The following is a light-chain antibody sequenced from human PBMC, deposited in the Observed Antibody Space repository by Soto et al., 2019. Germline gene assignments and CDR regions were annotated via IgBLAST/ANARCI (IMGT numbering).Light chain of an antibody. CDR1: SGHSSYA. Sequence: QPVLTQSPSASASLGASVKLTCTLSSGHSSYAIAWHQQQPEKGPRYLMKLNSDGSHSKGDGIPDRFSGSSSGAERYLTISSLQSEDEADYCCQTWGTGIVVFGGGTKLTVL. V-gene: IGLV4-69*01. CDR3: QTWGTGIVV. CDR2: LNSDGSH. J-gene: IGLJ2*01.